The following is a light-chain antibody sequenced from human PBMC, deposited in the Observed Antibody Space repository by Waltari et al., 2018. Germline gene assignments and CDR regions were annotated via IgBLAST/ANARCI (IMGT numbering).Light chain of an antibody. CDR3: QMYVRLPVT. CDR1: QSVGRA. CDR2: DTS. J-gene: IGKJ1*01. V-gene: IGKV3-20*01. Sequence: EIVLTQSPGTLALSPGERATLSCRASQSVGRALAWYQQKPGQAPRLLIYDTSTRATGIPDRFSGSGSGTDFSLTISRVEPEDFAVYYCQMYVRLPVTFGQGTEVEVK.